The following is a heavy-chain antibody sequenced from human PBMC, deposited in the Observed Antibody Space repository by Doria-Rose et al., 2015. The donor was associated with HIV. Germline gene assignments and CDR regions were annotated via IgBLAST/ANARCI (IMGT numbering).Heavy chain of an antibody. Sequence: VQLLESGPGLVRPSQTLSLTCTVSGDSISSGDSFWSWIRQPPGKGPEWIGYISSSETNYYYPFLRGRLTISLDASKNQFSLNLNSVTAADTAVYYCARARNYGFPHFFDFWGQGTLVTVSS. D-gene: IGHD3-10*01. CDR3: ARARNYGFPHFFDF. CDR2: ISSSETN. V-gene: IGHV4-30-4*01. J-gene: IGHJ4*02. CDR1: GDSISSGDSF.